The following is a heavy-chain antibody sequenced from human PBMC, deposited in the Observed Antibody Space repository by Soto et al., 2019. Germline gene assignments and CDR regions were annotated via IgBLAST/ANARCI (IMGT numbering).Heavy chain of an antibody. CDR3: AKDPRTGPYYYDSSGYYYGPYDAFDI. CDR1: GFTFSSYS. V-gene: IGHV3-21*04. J-gene: IGHJ3*02. CDR2: ISSSSSYI. D-gene: IGHD3-22*01. Sequence: GGSLRLSCAASGFTFSSYSMNWVRQAPGKGLEWVSSISSSSSYIYYADSVKGRFTISRDNAKNSLYLQMNSLRAEDTAVYYCAKDPRTGPYYYDSSGYYYGPYDAFDIWGQGTMVTVSS.